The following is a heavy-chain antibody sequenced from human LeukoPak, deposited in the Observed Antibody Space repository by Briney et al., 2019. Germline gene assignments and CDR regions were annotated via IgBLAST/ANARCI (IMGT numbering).Heavy chain of an antibody. J-gene: IGHJ4*02. CDR3: ARPRAIYGSGSYLFDY. CDR2: INPSGGST. D-gene: IGHD3-10*01. V-gene: IGHV1-46*03. Sequence: ASVKVSCKASGYTFTSYYMHWVRQAPGQGLEGMGIINPSGGSTSYAQKFQGRVTMTRDTSTSTVYMELSSLRSEDTAVYYCARPRAIYGSGSYLFDYWGQGTLVTVSS. CDR1: GYTFTSYY.